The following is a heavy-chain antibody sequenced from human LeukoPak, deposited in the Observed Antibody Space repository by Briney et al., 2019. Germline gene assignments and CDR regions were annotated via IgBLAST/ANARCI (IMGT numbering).Heavy chain of an antibody. CDR1: GGSFSGDY. CDR3: ARDLSNYYFDY. CDR2: INHSGST. Sequence: SETLSLTCAVYGGSFSGDYWSWVRQPPGKGREWGGEINHSGSTNYNPSLKSRVTISVDTSKNQFSLKLSSVTASDTAVYYCARDLSNYYFDYWGQGTLVTVSS. J-gene: IGHJ4*02. V-gene: IGHV4-34*01. D-gene: IGHD5-24*01.